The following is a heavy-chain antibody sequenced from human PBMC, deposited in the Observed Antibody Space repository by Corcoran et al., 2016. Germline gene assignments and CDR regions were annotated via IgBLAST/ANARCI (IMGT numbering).Heavy chain of an antibody. Sequence: QVQLQESGPGLVKPSETLSLTCTVSGGSVSSGSYYWSWIRQPPGKGLEWIGYIHNSGSTNYNPSLKSRVTISVDTSKNQFSLKLSSVTAADTAVYYWVRAWGEESDSWGQGTLVTVSS. D-gene: IGHD3-16*01. CDR3: VRAWGEESDS. CDR2: IHNSGST. CDR1: GGSVSSGSYY. V-gene: IGHV4-61*01. J-gene: IGHJ4*02.